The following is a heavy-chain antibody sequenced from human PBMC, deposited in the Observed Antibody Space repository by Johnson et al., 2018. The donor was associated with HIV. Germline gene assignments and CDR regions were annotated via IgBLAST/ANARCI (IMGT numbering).Heavy chain of an antibody. CDR1: GFTFSSYG. CDR2: ISYDGSNK. Sequence: QVQLVESGGGVVQPGRSLRLSCAASGFTFSSYGMHWVRQAPGKGLEWVAVISYDGSNKYYADSVQGRFTISRDNSKNTLYLQMNSLRAEDTALYYCAKGDGSGSYYNVGAFDIWGQGTMVTVSS. J-gene: IGHJ3*02. CDR3: AKGDGSGSYYNVGAFDI. V-gene: IGHV3-30*18. D-gene: IGHD3-10*01.